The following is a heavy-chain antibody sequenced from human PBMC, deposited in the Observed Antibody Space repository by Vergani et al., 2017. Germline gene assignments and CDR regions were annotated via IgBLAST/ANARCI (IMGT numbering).Heavy chain of an antibody. Sequence: EVQLVQSGAEVKKPGESLKISCKGSGYSFTSYWIGWVRQMPGKGLEWMGIIYPGDSDTRYSPSFQGQVTISADKSISTAYLQWSSLKASDTAMYYCARTERLYSSGWNDAFDIWGQGTMVTVSS. J-gene: IGHJ3*02. CDR3: ARTERLYSSGWNDAFDI. CDR2: IYPGDSDT. V-gene: IGHV5-51*01. D-gene: IGHD6-19*01. CDR1: GYSFTSYW.